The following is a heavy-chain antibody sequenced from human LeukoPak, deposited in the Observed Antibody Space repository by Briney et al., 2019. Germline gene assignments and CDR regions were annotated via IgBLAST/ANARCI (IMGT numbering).Heavy chain of an antibody. CDR1: GGSISSGSYY. Sequence: SQTLSLTCTVSGGSISSGSYYWRWIRQPAGKGLEWIGRIYTSGSTNYNPSLKSRVTISVDTSKNQFSLKLSSVTAADTAVYYCARERWWGNDAFDIWGQGTMVTVSS. CDR3: ARERWWGNDAFDI. CDR2: IYTSGST. D-gene: IGHD2-15*01. J-gene: IGHJ3*02. V-gene: IGHV4-61*02.